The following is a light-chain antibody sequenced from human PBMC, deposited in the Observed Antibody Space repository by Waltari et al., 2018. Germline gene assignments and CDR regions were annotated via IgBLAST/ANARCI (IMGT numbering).Light chain of an antibody. CDR1: STDIGSYNL. CDR3: CSFAGSTTWV. V-gene: IGLV2-23*01. CDR2: EGT. Sequence: QSALTQPASLSGSPGQPIPISCPGTSTDIGSYNLLSWYQQHPGKAPKLMIYEGTKRPSGVSNRFSGSKSGNTASLTISGLQAEDEADYYCCSFAGSTTWVFGGGTKLTVL. J-gene: IGLJ3*02.